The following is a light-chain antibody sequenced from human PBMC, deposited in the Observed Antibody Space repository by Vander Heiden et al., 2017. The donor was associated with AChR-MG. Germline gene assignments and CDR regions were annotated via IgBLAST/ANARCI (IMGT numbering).Light chain of an antibody. V-gene: IGLV1-44*01. Sequence: QSALTQPPSASGTPGQRVTISCSGSRSNIGSKTVNWYRQLPGTAPKLLIYNTSNRPSGVPDRFSACKSGTSASLAISGHQSEDEAAYYCAAWDDTRNGVIFGGGTKLTVL. J-gene: IGLJ2*01. CDR1: RSNIGSKT. CDR2: NTS. CDR3: AAWDDTRNGVI.